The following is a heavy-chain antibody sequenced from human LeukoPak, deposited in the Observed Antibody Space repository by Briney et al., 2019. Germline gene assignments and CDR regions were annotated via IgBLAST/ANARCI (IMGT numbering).Heavy chain of an antibody. CDR3: ARGGEFQLLSPLYYYYGMDV. Sequence: GGSLRLSCAASGFTFSSYGMHWVRQAPGKGLEWVAVIWYDGSNKYYADSAKGRFTISRDNSKNTLYLQMNSLRAEDTAVYYCARGGEFQLLSPLYYYYGMDVWGKGTTVTVSS. V-gene: IGHV3-33*01. CDR2: IWYDGSNK. J-gene: IGHJ6*04. CDR1: GFTFSSYG. D-gene: IGHD2-2*01.